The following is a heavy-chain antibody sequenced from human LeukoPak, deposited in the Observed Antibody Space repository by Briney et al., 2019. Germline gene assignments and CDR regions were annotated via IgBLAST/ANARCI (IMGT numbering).Heavy chain of an antibody. CDR3: ARGQVGSWFGVVSFWFDF. CDR1: GGSISSSSYY. J-gene: IGHJ5*01. Sequence: SETLSLTCTVSGGSISSSSYYWGWIRQPPGKGLEWIGSIYYSGSTNSNPSLKSRVTISVDTSKNQFSLKVNSVTAADTAVYYCARGQVGSWFGVVSFWFDFWGQGTLVTVSS. CDR2: IYYSGST. D-gene: IGHD3-10*01. V-gene: IGHV4-39*07.